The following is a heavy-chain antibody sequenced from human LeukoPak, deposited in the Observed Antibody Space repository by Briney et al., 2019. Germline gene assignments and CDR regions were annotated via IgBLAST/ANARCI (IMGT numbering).Heavy chain of an antibody. CDR3: ARVDYDFWSGYSHYYYYMDV. CDR2: IYYSGST. Sequence: SETLSLTCTVSGGSISSYYWSWIRQPPGKGLEWIGYIYYSGSTNYNPSLKSRVTISADTSKNQFSLKLSSVTAADTAVYYCARVDYDFWSGYSHYYYYMDVWGKGTTVTVSS. V-gene: IGHV4-59*01. J-gene: IGHJ6*03. D-gene: IGHD3-3*01. CDR1: GGSISSYY.